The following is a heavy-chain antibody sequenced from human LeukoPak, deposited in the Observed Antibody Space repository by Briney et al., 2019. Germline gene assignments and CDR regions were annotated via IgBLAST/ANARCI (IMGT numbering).Heavy chain of an antibody. Sequence: SETLSLTCAVYGGSFSGYYWSWIRQPPGKGLEWIGEINHSGSTNYNPSLKSRVTISVDTSKNQFSLKLSSVTAADTAVYYCASPFPHGGYPDYWGQGTLVTVSS. J-gene: IGHJ4*02. D-gene: IGHD3-22*01. V-gene: IGHV4-34*01. CDR2: INHSGST. CDR3: ASPFPHGGYPDY. CDR1: GGSFSGYY.